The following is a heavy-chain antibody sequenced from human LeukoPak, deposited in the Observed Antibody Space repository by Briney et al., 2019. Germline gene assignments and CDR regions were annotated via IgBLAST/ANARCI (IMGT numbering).Heavy chain of an antibody. D-gene: IGHD3-16*01. CDR2: IYSYGFT. J-gene: IGHJ3*02. CDR1: EFTVSNNY. V-gene: IGHV3-53*01. Sequence: GGSLRLSCAASEFTVSNNYMGWVRQAPGKGLEWVSVIYSYGFTSYADSVKGRFTISRDNSKNTLYLQMNSLRAEDTAVYYCYGIRLGDGFQIWGQRTMVIVSS. CDR3: YGIRLGDGFQI.